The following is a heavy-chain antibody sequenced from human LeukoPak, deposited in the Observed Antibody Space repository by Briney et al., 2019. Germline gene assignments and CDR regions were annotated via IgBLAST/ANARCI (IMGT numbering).Heavy chain of an antibody. CDR2: IWYDGSSK. V-gene: IGHV3-33*01. CDR1: GFTFSSYG. CDR3: ARRGHNWNYVDY. J-gene: IGHJ4*02. D-gene: IGHD1-7*01. Sequence: GGSLRLSCAASGFTFSSYGMHWVRQAPGKGLEWVAVIWYDGSSKYYADSVKGRFTISRDNSKNTLYLQMNSLGAEDTAVYYCARRGHNWNYVDYWGQGTLVTVSS.